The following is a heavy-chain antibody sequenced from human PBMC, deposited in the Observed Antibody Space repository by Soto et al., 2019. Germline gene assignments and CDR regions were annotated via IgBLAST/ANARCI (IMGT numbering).Heavy chain of an antibody. Sequence: ASVKVSCKASGYTFTSYGISWVRQAPGQGLEWMGWISAYNGNTNYAQKLQGRVTMTTDTSTSTAYMELRSLRSDDTAVYYCAREERYCGGDCYSWFDPWGQGTLVSVSS. CDR2: ISAYNGNT. D-gene: IGHD2-21*02. J-gene: IGHJ5*02. CDR1: GYTFTSYG. CDR3: AREERYCGGDCYSWFDP. V-gene: IGHV1-18*01.